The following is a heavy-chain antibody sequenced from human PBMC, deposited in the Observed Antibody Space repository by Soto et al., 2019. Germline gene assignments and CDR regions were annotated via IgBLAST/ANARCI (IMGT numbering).Heavy chain of an antibody. V-gene: IGHV1-18*01. Sequence: ASVKVSCKASGYTFTSYGISRVRQAPGQGLEWMGWISPYNGNTNYAQKLQGRVTMTTDTSTSTAYMELRSLRSDDTAVYYCARDPYIVLMVYAVYYYYGMDVWGQGTTVTVSS. D-gene: IGHD2-8*01. CDR1: GYTFTSYG. J-gene: IGHJ6*02. CDR3: ARDPYIVLMVYAVYYYYGMDV. CDR2: ISPYNGNT.